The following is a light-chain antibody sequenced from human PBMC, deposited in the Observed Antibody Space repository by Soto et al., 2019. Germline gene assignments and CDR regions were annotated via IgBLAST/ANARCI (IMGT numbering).Light chain of an antibody. Sequence: SYELTQPPSVSVAPGKTARITCGGNNIGSKSVHWYQQKPGQAPVLVIYYDSDRPSGIPERFSGSNSGNTATLTISRVEAGDEADYYCQVWDSSSDLYVFGTWTKLTVL. V-gene: IGLV3-21*04. CDR3: QVWDSSSDLYV. J-gene: IGLJ1*01. CDR2: YDS. CDR1: NIGSKS.